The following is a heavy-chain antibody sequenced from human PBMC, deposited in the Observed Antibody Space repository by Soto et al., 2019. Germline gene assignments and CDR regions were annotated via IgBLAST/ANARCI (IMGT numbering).Heavy chain of an antibody. CDR3: ARRSGYAYGSLDH. CDR2: ISSASSYI. Sequence: EVQLVESGGGLVKPGGSLRLSCATSGFTFGSYTMNWVRQAPGKGLEWVSCISSASSYIYYADSVQGRFTISRDNSEKSLYLHMNSLRAEDTAVYYCARRSGYAYGSLDHWRQGVLVTVSS. V-gene: IGHV3-21*02. J-gene: IGHJ4*02. D-gene: IGHD5-18*01. CDR1: GFTFGSYT.